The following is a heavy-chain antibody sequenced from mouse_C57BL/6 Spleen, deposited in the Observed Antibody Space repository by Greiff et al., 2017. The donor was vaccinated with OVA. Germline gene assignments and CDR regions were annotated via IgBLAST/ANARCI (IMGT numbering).Heavy chain of an antibody. J-gene: IGHJ2*01. Sequence: VQLQPSGPGLVKPSQSLSLTCSVTGYSITSGYYWNWIRQFPGNKLEWMGYISYDGSNNYNPSLKNRISITRDTSKNQFFLKLNSVTTEDTATYYCAGTAQATGDFDYWGQGTTLTVSS. V-gene: IGHV3-6*01. D-gene: IGHD3-2*02. CDR3: AGTAQATGDFDY. CDR2: ISYDGSN. CDR1: GYSITSGYY.